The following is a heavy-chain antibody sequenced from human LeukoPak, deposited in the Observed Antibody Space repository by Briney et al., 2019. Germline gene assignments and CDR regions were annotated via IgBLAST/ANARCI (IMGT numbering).Heavy chain of an antibody. J-gene: IGHJ4*02. CDR3: TRAAGTFDY. CDR1: GYTFTTYA. CDR2: IDTSNGRP. V-gene: IGHV7-4-1*02. Sequence: ASVKVSCKGVGYTFTTYALNWVRQAPGQGLEWMGWIDTSNGRPEYAQGFTGRFVFSLDTSVSTAYLQISGLKIEDTALYYCTRAAGTFDYWGQGTLVTVSS. D-gene: IGHD6-19*01.